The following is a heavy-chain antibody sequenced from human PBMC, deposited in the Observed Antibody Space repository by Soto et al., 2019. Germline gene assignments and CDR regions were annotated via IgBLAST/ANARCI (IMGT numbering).Heavy chain of an antibody. J-gene: IGHJ5*02. CDR1: GCSFSGYY. Sequence: ASETLSLTCGVYGCSFSGYYWSWIRQPPGEGLECIGEINHSETTNYNPSLKSRVTISIDTSKNQFSLTLTSVTAADTAVYYCARRTWNGYYRSGWFDPWGQGIQVTVSS. CDR2: INHSETT. D-gene: IGHD3-3*01. V-gene: IGHV4-34*01. CDR3: ARRTWNGYYRSGWFDP.